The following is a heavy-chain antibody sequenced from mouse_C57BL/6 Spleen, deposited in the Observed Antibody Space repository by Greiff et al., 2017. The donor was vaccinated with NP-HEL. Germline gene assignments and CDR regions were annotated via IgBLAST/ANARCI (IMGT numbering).Heavy chain of an antibody. Sequence: QVQLQQPGAELVRPGSSVKLSCKASGYTFTSYWMDWVKQRPGQGLEWIGNIYPSDSETHYNQKFKDKATLTVDKSSSTAYMQLSSLTSEDSAVYYCASRGRGSYIDYWGQGTTLTVSS. CDR1: GYTFTSYW. CDR2: IYPSDSET. CDR3: ASRGRGSYIDY. V-gene: IGHV1-61*01. J-gene: IGHJ2*01. D-gene: IGHD3-3*01.